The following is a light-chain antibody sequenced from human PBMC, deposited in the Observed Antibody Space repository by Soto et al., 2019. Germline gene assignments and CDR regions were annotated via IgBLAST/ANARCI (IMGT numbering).Light chain of an antibody. V-gene: IGKV1-27*01. CDR1: QGIKNY. CDR3: QTYNSASFA. J-gene: IGKJ3*01. Sequence: DIQMTQSPSSLSASVGDRVTITYRASQGIKNYLAWYQQKPGKAPNLLIYAASTLQSGVPSRFSGRGSGTDFTLTISSLQAEDVAIYYCQTYNSASFAFGPGTRVDIK. CDR2: AAS.